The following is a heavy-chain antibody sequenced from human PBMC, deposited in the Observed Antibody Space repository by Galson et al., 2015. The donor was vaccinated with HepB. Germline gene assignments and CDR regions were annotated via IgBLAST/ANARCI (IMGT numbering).Heavy chain of an antibody. Sequence: SLRLSCAASGFTFSSYGMHWVRQAPGKGLEWVAVIWYDGSNKYYADSVKGRFTISRDNSKNTLYLQMNSLRAEDTAVYYCARDAGALVLGYNWNSNWFDPWGQGTLVTVSS. D-gene: IGHD1-7*01. J-gene: IGHJ5*02. CDR3: ARDAGALVLGYNWNSNWFDP. V-gene: IGHV3-33*01. CDR1: GFTFSSYG. CDR2: IWYDGSNK.